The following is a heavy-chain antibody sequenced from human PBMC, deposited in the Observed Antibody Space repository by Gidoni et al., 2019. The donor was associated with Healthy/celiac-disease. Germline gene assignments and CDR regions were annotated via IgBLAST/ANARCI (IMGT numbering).Heavy chain of an antibody. V-gene: IGHV3-13*01. CDR2: IGTAGDT. Sequence: EVQLVESGGGLVQPGGSLSLSCAASGFAFSSYDMHWVRQATGKGLEWVSAIGTAGDTYYPGSVKGRFTISRENAKNSLYLQMNSLRAGDTAVYYCARKSGSYGGGAFDIWGQGTMVTVSS. D-gene: IGHD1-26*01. CDR1: GFAFSSYD. J-gene: IGHJ3*02. CDR3: ARKSGSYGGGAFDI.